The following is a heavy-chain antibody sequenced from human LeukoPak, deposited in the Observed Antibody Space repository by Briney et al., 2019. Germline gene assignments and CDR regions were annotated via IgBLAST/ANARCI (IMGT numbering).Heavy chain of an antibody. Sequence: SETLSLTCTVSGGSVRSGSYYWSWIRQPPGKGLEWIGYIYYSGSTNYNPSLKSRVTISVDTSKNQFSLKLSSVTAADTAVYYCARAVYDFWSGLGSIWFDPWGQGTLVTVSS. V-gene: IGHV4-61*01. CDR1: GGSVRSGSYY. J-gene: IGHJ5*02. CDR2: IYYSGST. D-gene: IGHD3-3*01. CDR3: ARAVYDFWSGLGSIWFDP.